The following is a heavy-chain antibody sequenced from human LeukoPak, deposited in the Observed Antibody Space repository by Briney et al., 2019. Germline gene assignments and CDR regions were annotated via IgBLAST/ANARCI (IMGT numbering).Heavy chain of an antibody. CDR2: IIPIFGTA. V-gene: IGHV1-69*05. Sequence: ASVKVSCKASGGTFSSYAISWVRQAPGEGLEWMGRIIPIFGTANYAQKFQGRVTITTDESTSRAYMELSSLRSEDTAVYYCARDRDYGDYLRAFDIWGQGTMVTVSS. J-gene: IGHJ3*02. CDR3: ARDRDYGDYLRAFDI. D-gene: IGHD4-17*01. CDR1: GGTFSSYA.